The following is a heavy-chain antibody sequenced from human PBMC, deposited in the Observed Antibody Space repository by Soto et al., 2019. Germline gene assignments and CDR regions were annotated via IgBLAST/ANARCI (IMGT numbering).Heavy chain of an antibody. CDR1: GGSLSNSH. V-gene: IGHV4-34*01. Sequence: QVQLQQWGAGLLKPSETLSLTCAVYGGSLSNSHWSWIRQPPGKGLEWIGEINDSGSTNYNPSRKSRVTISIDPSKNQFSLKLNSLTAADTAVYYCSRSLVAWGQGTLVTVSS. D-gene: IGHD2-8*02. CDR3: SRSLVA. J-gene: IGHJ5*02. CDR2: INDSGST.